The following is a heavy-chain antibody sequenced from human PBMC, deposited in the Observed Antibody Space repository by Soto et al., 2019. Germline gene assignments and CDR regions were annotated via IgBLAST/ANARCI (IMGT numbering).Heavy chain of an antibody. CDR1: GFTFSSYA. CDR2: ISYDGSNK. Sequence: QVQLVESGGGVVQPGRSLRLSCAASGFTFSSYAMHWVRQAPGKGLEWVAVISYDGSNKYYADSVKGRFTISRDNSKNTLYLQMNSLRAEDTAVYYCARDRRHLYYWGQGTLVTVSS. V-gene: IGHV3-30-3*01. CDR3: ARDRRHLYY. J-gene: IGHJ4*02.